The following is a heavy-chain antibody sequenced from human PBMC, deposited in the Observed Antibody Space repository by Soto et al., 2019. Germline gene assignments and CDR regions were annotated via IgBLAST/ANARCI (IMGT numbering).Heavy chain of an antibody. J-gene: IGHJ3*02. CDR1: GGSFSGYY. Sequence: SETLSLTCAVYGGSFSGYYWSWIRQPPGKGLEWIGEINHSGSTNYNPSLKSRVTISVDTSKNQFSLKLSSVTAADTAVYYCARAMVVVAATRYDAIDIRGQGTMVTVSS. D-gene: IGHD2-15*01. CDR3: ARAMVVVAATRYDAIDI. V-gene: IGHV4-34*01. CDR2: INHSGST.